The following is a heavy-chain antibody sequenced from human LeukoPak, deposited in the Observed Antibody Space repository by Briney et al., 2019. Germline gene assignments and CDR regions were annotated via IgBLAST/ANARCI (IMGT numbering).Heavy chain of an antibody. CDR3: GRDLGGYDY. D-gene: IGHD1-26*01. CDR1: AFTFSSYA. J-gene: IGHJ4*02. V-gene: IGHV3-64*01. CDR2: ISSNGGST. Sequence: GGSLRLFCAASAFTFSSYAMHWVRQAPGKGLEYVSAISSNGGSTYYANSVKGRFTISRDNSKNTLYLQMGSLRAEDLAVYYCGRDLGGYDYWGQGALVTVSS.